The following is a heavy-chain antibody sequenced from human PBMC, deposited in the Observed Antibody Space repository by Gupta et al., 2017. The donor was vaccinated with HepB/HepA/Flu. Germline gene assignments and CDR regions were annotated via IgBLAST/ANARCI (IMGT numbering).Heavy chain of an antibody. CDR3: ARLRWTDYYDFDV. V-gene: IGHV4-59*08. CDR2: VHNSGST. CDR1: GGPISHYY. J-gene: IGHJ6*02. D-gene: IGHD3-22*01. Sequence: QVQLQESGPGLVKPSETLSLTCTVSGGPISHYYWNWIRQPPGKGLEWIGYVHNSGSTNYNSSPKSRVTISVDTSKNQFSLNLSSMTAADTAVYYCARLRWTDYYDFDVWGQGTTVTVSS.